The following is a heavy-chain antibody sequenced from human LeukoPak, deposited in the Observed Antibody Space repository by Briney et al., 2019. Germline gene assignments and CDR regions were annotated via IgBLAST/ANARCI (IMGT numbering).Heavy chain of an antibody. J-gene: IGHJ4*02. CDR1: GYTFTRYD. CDR3: ARVDGSVDY. V-gene: IGHV1-8*03. CDR2: INTKSGMT. Sequence: ASVKVSCKASGYTFTRYDINWVRQATGQGLEWMGWINTKSGMTGHAQKFQGRITITKDTSISTVYMELSSLSSEDTAVYFCARVDGSVDYWGQGTLVTVSS. D-gene: IGHD3-22*01.